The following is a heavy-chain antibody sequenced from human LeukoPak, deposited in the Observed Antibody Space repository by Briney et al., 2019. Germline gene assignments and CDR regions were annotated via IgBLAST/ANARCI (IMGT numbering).Heavy chain of an antibody. CDR2: IQYDGSNK. Sequence: GGSLRLSCAASGFTFSSYGMHWVRQAPGKGLEWVAFIQYDGSNKYYADSVKGRFTISRDNSKNTLYLQMNSLRAEDTAVYYCAKDRDSSGYYYYMDVWGKGTTVTVSS. J-gene: IGHJ6*03. D-gene: IGHD3-22*01. CDR3: AKDRDSSGYYYYMDV. CDR1: GFTFSSYG. V-gene: IGHV3-30*02.